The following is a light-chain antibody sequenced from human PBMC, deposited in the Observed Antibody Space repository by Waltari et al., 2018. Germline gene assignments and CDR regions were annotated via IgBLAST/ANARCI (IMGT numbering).Light chain of an antibody. CDR2: WAS. Sequence: DIVMTQSPDSLAVSLGERATINCKSSQSVLYSSNNKNYLNWYQQKPGQPPKLLIYWASTREAGVADRFSGSGSGTDFTLTISSLQAEDVAVYYCQQYYSTPLLTFGGGTKVEIK. J-gene: IGKJ4*01. CDR3: QQYYSTPLLT. V-gene: IGKV4-1*01. CDR1: QSVLYSSNNKNY.